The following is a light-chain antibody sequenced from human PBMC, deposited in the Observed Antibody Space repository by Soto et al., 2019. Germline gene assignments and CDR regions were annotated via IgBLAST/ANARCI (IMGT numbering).Light chain of an antibody. CDR3: HQRYNWPRVT. CDR1: QTIMNNY. J-gene: IGKJ5*01. CDR2: DVS. V-gene: IGKV3D-20*02. Sequence: EIVLTQSPGTLSLSPGESATLSCRASQTIMNNYLAWYQQKPGQPPRLLIYDVSNRATGIPARFSGSGSGTDFTLTITSLEPEDFAVYFCHQRYNWPRVTFGQGTRLEIK.